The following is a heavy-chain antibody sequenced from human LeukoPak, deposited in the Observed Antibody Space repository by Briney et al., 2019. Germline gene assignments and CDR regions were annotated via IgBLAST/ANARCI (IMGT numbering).Heavy chain of an antibody. V-gene: IGHV1-69*05. CDR3: ASGSLGDGYGVGDYYQYMDV. CDR1: GGTFNSYA. CDR2: IMPLFATA. J-gene: IGHJ6*03. Sequence: ASVKVSCKASGGTFNSYAISWVRQAPGQGLEWMGGIMPLFATANYAQEFQGRVTFTTDESASTPYMEVSSLRSEDTAVYYCASGSLGDGYGVGDYYQYMDVWGKGTTVTVSS. D-gene: IGHD5-24*01.